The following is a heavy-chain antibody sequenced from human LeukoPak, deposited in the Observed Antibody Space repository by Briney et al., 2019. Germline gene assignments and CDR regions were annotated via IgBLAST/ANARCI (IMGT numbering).Heavy chain of an antibody. CDR1: GFTFSGYA. V-gene: IGHV3-30-3*01. CDR2: ILYDGTNK. CDR3: ARGWPPDY. Sequence: GGSLGLSCAASGFTFSGYAMQWVRQAPGKGLEWVAVILYDGTNKYYADSVKGRFTISGDNSKSTLYLQMNSLRPEDTAVYYCARGWPPDYWGQGTLVTVSS. J-gene: IGHJ4*02. D-gene: IGHD5-24*01.